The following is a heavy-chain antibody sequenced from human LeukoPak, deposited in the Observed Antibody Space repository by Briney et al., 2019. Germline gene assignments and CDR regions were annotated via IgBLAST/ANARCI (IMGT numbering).Heavy chain of an antibody. CDR1: GYTFTSYD. V-gene: IGHV1-46*01. CDR3: AREAVTIFGLVRTQTPKGPHRFDP. D-gene: IGHD3-3*01. CDR2: INPSGGTT. Sequence: ASVKVSRKASGYTFTSYDINWVRQAPGQGLEWMGLINPSGGTTNCAQKFQGRVTMTRDMSTTTVYMHPSSLRSEDTAVYYCAREAVTIFGLVRTQTPKGPHRFDPWGQGTLVTVSS. J-gene: IGHJ5*02.